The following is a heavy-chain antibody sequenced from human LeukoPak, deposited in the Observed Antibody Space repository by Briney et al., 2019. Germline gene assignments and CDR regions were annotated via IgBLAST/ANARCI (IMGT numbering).Heavy chain of an antibody. CDR1: GGSFSGYY. D-gene: IGHD3-3*01. Sequence: PSETLSLTCAVYGGSFSGYYWSWIRQPPGKGLEWIGEINHSGSTNYNPSLKSRVTISVDTSKNQFSLKLSSVTAADTAVYYCARSRNTRWDCWSGYLNWGQGTLVTVSS. V-gene: IGHV4-34*01. J-gene: IGHJ4*02. CDR3: ARSRNTRWDCWSGYLN. CDR2: INHSGST.